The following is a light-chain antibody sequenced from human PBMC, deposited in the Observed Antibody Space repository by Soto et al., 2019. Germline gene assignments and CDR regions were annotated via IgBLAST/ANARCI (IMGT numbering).Light chain of an antibody. CDR2: GAS. CDR1: QSVRSN. J-gene: IGKJ4*01. V-gene: IGKV3-15*01. Sequence: EIVMTQSPATLSVSPGDRVTLSCRASQSVRSNSAWYQQKPGQAPRLLIYGASTRATGIPARFSGSGYGTEFTLTISSLQSEDFAVYYCQQYNNWPLTFGGGTKVDIK. CDR3: QQYNNWPLT.